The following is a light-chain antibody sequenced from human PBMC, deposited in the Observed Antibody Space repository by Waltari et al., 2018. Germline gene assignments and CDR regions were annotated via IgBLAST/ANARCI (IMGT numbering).Light chain of an antibody. CDR1: QSVSYSSNNRDY. V-gene: IGKV4-1*01. CDR2: WAS. J-gene: IGKJ3*01. Sequence: DIVLTQSPDSLAVSLGERATINCKSSQSVSYSSNNRDYLAWYQQKPGQPPKLLIYWASTRESGVPDRFIGSGSGTDFTLTISSLQAEDVAVYYCQQYYSNFFTFGPGTKVDIK. CDR3: QQYYSNFFT.